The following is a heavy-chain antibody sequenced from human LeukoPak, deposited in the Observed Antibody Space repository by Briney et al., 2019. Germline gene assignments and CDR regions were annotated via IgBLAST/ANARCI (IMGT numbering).Heavy chain of an antibody. CDR1: GYTFTSYG. Sequence: GESLKISCKASGYTFTSYGISWVRQAPGQGLEWMGWISAYNGNTNYAQKLQGRVTMTTDTSTSTAYMELRSLRSDDTAVYYCARDRDLYPTVVTLGYWGQGTLVTVSS. J-gene: IGHJ4*02. CDR3: ARDRDLYPTVVTLGY. V-gene: IGHV1-18*01. D-gene: IGHD4-23*01. CDR2: ISAYNGNT.